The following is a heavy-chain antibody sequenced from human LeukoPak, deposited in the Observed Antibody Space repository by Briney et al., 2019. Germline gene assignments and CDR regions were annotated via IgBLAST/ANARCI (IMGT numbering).Heavy chain of an antibody. CDR2: IKQDGSEK. V-gene: IGHV3-7*01. CDR3: ARGGGYYDSSGYYYIGY. CDR1: GFTFSSYW. D-gene: IGHD3-22*01. J-gene: IGHJ4*02. Sequence: GGSLRLSCAASGFTFSSYWMSWVRQAPGKGLEWVANIKQDGSEKYYVDSVKGRFTISRDNSKNTLYLQMNSLRAEDTAVYYCARGGGYYDSSGYYYIGYWGQGTLVTVSS.